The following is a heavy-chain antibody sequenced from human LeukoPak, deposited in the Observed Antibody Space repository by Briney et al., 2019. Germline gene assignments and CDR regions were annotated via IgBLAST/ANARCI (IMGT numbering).Heavy chain of an antibody. CDR2: ISAYNGNT. V-gene: IGHV1-18*01. CDR3: ARWTGYYDSSGYAY. J-gene: IGHJ4*02. Sequence: ASVKVFCKASGYTFTSYGISWVRQAPGQGLEWMGWISAYNGNTNYAQKLQGRVTMTTDTSTSTAYMELRSLRSDDTAVYYCARWTGYYDSSGYAYWGQGTLVTVSS. CDR1: GYTFTSYG. D-gene: IGHD3-22*01.